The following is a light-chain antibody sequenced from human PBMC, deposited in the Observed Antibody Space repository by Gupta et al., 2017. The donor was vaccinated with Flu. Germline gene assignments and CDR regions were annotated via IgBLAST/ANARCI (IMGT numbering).Light chain of an antibody. CDR1: QSVRSSY. CDR3: QQYPSSPFT. CDR2: DAS. V-gene: IGKV3-20*01. J-gene: IGKJ3*01. Sequence: GTLSLSPGERATLSCRASQSVRSSYLAWYQQKPGQAPRLLIYDASSRATGIPDRFSGSGSGTDFTLTISRLEPEDFAVYYCQQYPSSPFTFGPGTKVDIK.